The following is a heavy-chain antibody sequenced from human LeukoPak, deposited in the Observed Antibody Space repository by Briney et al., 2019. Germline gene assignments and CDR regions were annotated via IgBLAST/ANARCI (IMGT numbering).Heavy chain of an antibody. Sequence: SMKVSCTASRYTFTGYYMHWVRQAPGQGLEWMGWINPNDGDTNYAQKFRGRVTMTRDTSISTAYMELSRLRSDDTAVYFCARSVADSSGYYHWFDPWGQGTLVIVSS. D-gene: IGHD3-22*01. CDR3: ARSVADSSGYYHWFDP. V-gene: IGHV1-2*02. CDR1: RYTFTGYY. J-gene: IGHJ5*02. CDR2: INPNDGDT.